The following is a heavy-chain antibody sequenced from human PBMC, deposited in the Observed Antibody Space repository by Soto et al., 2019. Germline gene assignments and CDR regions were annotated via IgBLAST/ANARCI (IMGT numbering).Heavy chain of an antibody. CDR3: ARESEVTMVRGVIIEGTRRGANYYYGMDV. Sequence: QVQLVQSGAEVKKPGSSVKVSCKAAGGTFSSYAISWVRQAPGQGLEWMGGIIPIFGTANYAQKFQGRVTITADEATSTAYMEVSSLRSEDTAVYYCARESEVTMVRGVIIEGTRRGANYYYGMDVWGRGTTVTVSS. D-gene: IGHD3-10*01. V-gene: IGHV1-69*01. CDR2: IIPIFGTA. CDR1: GGTFSSYA. J-gene: IGHJ6*02.